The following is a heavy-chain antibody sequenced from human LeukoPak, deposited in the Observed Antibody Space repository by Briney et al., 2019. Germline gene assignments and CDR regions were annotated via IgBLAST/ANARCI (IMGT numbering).Heavy chain of an antibody. V-gene: IGHV1-8*02. CDR1: GYTFTSYY. J-gene: IGHJ4*02. CDR2: MNPNSGNT. Sequence: ASVKVSCKASGYTFTSYYMHWVRQAPGQGLEWMGWMNPNSGNTDYAQRFQGRVTMTRNTSISTAYMELSSLRSEDTAVYYCARGDFGDYFLDYWGQGTLVTVSS. CDR3: ARGDFGDYFLDY. D-gene: IGHD4-17*01.